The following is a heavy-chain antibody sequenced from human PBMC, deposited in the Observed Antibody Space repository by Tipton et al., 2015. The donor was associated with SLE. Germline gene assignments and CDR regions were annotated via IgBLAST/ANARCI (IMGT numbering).Heavy chain of an antibody. J-gene: IGHJ3*02. V-gene: IGHV4-59*01. CDR1: GEALGTYY. CDR3: ARGGMSPDTFDI. CDR2: IDYIEND. Sequence: GEALGTYYWGWVRQPPGKALEWVASIDYIENDHYNPSLKSRVSVSIDTSKDQFSLKLSSVTAADTAIYYCARGGMSPDTFDIWGPGTMVTVSP.